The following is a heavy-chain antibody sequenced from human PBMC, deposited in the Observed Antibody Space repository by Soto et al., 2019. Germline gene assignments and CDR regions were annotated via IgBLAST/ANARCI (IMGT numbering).Heavy chain of an antibody. J-gene: IGHJ6*02. Sequence: PGGSLRLSCAGSGFIFSTYDMHWVRQPTGRGLEWVSANTAAGDTYYAGSVKGRFTIFRENAKRSLYLQVNSLRAEGTAVYYCARGQYYGVDIWGQGTTVTVSS. CDR1: GFIFSTYD. V-gene: IGHV3-13*01. CDR2: NTAAGDT. CDR3: ARGQYYGVDI.